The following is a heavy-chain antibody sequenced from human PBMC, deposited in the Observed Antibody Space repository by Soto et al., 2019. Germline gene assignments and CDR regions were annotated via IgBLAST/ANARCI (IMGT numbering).Heavy chain of an antibody. CDR2: IYYTGST. CDR3: ARHGYSSASYDDFDS. Sequence: SETLSLTCTVSGGSISSYYWSWIRQPPGKGLEWIGYIYYTGSTNYNPSLKSRVTISVDTSKNQFSLKLSSVTAADTAVYYCARHGYSSASYDDFDSCGQGTLVPVSS. D-gene: IGHD2-15*01. CDR1: GGSISSYY. J-gene: IGHJ4*02. V-gene: IGHV4-59*08.